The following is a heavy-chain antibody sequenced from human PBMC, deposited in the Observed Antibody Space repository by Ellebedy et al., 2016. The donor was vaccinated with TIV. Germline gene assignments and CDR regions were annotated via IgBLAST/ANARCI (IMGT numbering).Heavy chain of an antibody. CDR1: GFTVSSNY. CDR2: IYSGGST. J-gene: IGHJ4*02. D-gene: IGHD2-15*01. Sequence: GESLKISXAASGFTVSSNYMSWVRQAPGKGLEWVSVIYSGGSTYYADSVKGRFTISRDNSKNTLYLQMNSLRAEDTAVYYCARVPLACGGSCYPDYWGQGTLVTVSS. V-gene: IGHV3-53*01. CDR3: ARVPLACGGSCYPDY.